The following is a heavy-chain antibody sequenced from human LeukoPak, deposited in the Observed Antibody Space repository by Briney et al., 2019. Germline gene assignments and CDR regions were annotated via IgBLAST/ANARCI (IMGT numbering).Heavy chain of an antibody. CDR2: ISSSSSYI. J-gene: IGHJ4*02. CDR1: GFTFSDYY. D-gene: IGHD3-22*01. Sequence: GGSLRLSCAASGFTFSDYYMNWVRRAPGKGLEWVSSISSSSSYIYYADSVKGRFTISRDNAKNSLYLQMNSLRAEDTAVYYCARDYYDSSGYYYFRIDYWGQGTLVTVSS. CDR3: ARDYYDSSGYYYFRIDY. V-gene: IGHV3-21*01.